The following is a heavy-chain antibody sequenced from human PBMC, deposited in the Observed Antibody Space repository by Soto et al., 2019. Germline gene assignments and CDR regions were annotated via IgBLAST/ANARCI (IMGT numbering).Heavy chain of an antibody. D-gene: IGHD1-7*01. J-gene: IGHJ4*02. CDR3: ARDRAYNWNYDYFDY. Sequence: LSLTCTVSGGSISSYYWSWIRQPAGKGLEWIGRIYTSGSTNYNPSLKSRVTMSVDTSKNQFSLKLSSVTAADTAVYYCARDRAYNWNYDYFDYWGQGTLVTVSS. CDR2: IYTSGST. CDR1: GGSISSYY. V-gene: IGHV4-4*07.